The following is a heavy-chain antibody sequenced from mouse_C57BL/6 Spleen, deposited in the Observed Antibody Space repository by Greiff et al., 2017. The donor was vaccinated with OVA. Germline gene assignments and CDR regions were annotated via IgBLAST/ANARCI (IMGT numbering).Heavy chain of an antibody. CDR1: GYTFTSYW. CDR3: ARRRLAFDY. J-gene: IGHJ2*01. V-gene: IGHV1-69*01. CDR2: IDPSDSYT. Sequence: VQLQQPGAELVMPGASVKLSCKASGYTFTSYWMHWVKQRPGQGLEWIGEIDPSDSYTNYNQKFTGKSTWTVDKSSSTAYMQLSSLTSEDSAVYYCARRRLAFDYWGQGTTLTFSS. D-gene: IGHD4-1*01.